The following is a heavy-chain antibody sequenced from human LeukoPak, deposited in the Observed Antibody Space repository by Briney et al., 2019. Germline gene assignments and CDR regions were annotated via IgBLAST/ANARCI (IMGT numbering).Heavy chain of an antibody. D-gene: IGHD5-18*01. J-gene: IGHJ4*02. CDR3: ARDGRGDLTWIQLWSPFDY. Sequence: QPGGSLRLSCAASGFSFSSYGMHWVRQAPGKGLEWVAVIWYDGTNKYYADSVKGRFTISRDNSKSTLYLQMNSLRAEDTAVYYCARDGRGDLTWIQLWSPFDYWGQGTLVTVSS. CDR1: GFSFSSYG. CDR2: IWYDGTNK. V-gene: IGHV3-33*01.